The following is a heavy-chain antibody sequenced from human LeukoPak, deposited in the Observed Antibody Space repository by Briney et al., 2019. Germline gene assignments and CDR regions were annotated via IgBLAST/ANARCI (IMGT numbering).Heavy chain of an antibody. Sequence: PGGSLRLSCAASGFTVSSKYMSWVRQAPGKGLEWVALTYTDGSAHYADSVKGRFTISRDNSKNTLFLQLNSLRAEDSALYYCAGGYTYTHSALWDFDIWGRGTMVTVSS. CDR3: AGGYTYTHSALWDFDI. CDR2: TYTDGSA. CDR1: GFTVSSKY. J-gene: IGHJ3*02. D-gene: IGHD6-13*01. V-gene: IGHV3-53*01.